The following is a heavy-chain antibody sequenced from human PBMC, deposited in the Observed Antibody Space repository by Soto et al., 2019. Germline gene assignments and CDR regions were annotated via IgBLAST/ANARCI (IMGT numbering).Heavy chain of an antibody. J-gene: IGHJ4*02. CDR1: GLSLRTSGLG. V-gene: IGHV2-5*02. CDR2: FYWDDDK. CDR3: AHTRRSGIITVAPRYYFDY. Sequence: QITLKESGPTLVTPTQTLTLTCTLSGLSLRTSGLGVRWIRQPPGKALEWLALFYWDDDKRYSTSLKSRLTITKNTTKNPVALTMTNMDPVDTATYYCAHTRRSGIITVAPRYYFDYWGQGTLVTVSS. D-gene: IGHD1-20*01.